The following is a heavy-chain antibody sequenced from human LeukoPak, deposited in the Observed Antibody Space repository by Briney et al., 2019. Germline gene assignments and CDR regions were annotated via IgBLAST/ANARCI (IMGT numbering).Heavy chain of an antibody. CDR3: ARGVAAAGTTLDY. CDR2: IYSGGTT. V-gene: IGHV3-66*01. Sequence: PGGSLRLSCAVSGFTVSSSYMTWVRQAPGKGLEWVSVIYSGGTTYYADSVKGRFTISRDNSKNTLYLQMNSLRDEDTAVYYCARGVAAAGTTLDYWGQGTLVTVSS. J-gene: IGHJ4*02. CDR1: GFTVSSSY. D-gene: IGHD6-13*01.